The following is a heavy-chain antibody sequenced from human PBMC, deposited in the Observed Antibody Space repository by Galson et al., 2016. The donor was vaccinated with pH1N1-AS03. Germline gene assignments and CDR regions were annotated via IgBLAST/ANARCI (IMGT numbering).Heavy chain of an antibody. D-gene: IGHD1-26*01. V-gene: IGHV3-21*01. J-gene: IGHJ4*02. Sequence: CAASGFTFSNYIMNWVRQAPGKGLAWVSSISSSSSYIYSADSVKGRFTISRDNAKNSLYLQMNSLRAEDTAVYFCVREQGGSDDYWGQGTLVTVSS. CDR1: GFTFSNYI. CDR2: ISSSSSYI. CDR3: VREQGGSDDY.